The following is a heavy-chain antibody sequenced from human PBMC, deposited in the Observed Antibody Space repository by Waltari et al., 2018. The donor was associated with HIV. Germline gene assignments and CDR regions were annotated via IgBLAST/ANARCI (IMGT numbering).Heavy chain of an antibody. Sequence: EVQLVESGGGLVKPGGSLRLSCAASGFPFSSYSMNWVRQAPGKGLEWVSSISSSSSYIYYADSVKGRFTISRDNAKNSLYLQMNSLRAEDTAVYYCARVTYYDFWSGPYYFDYWGQGTLVTVSS. V-gene: IGHV3-21*01. CDR3: ARVTYYDFWSGPYYFDY. D-gene: IGHD3-3*01. CDR2: ISSSSSYI. J-gene: IGHJ4*02. CDR1: GFPFSSYS.